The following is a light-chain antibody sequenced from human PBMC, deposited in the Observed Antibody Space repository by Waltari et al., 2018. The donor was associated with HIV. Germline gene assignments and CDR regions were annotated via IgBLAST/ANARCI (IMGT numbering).Light chain of an antibody. CDR2: RND. J-gene: IGLJ3*02. CDR1: KSNIGNNF. Sequence: QPKMTQAPSASKTPGQRITMSCSGSKSNIGNNFIYWYQQIPGAAPRLVMARNDQRPAGVRDRFSGTKSGTSAFLAITNLRLDDEATYVCASWDDNLRHWVFGGGTKLTVL. V-gene: IGLV1-47*01. CDR3: ASWDDNLRHWV.